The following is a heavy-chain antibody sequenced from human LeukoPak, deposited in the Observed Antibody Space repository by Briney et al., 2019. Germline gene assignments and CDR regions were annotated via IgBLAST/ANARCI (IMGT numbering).Heavy chain of an antibody. CDR2: IYPGDSGT. J-gene: IGHJ5*02. CDR1: GYSFTSYW. V-gene: IGHV5-51*01. CDR3: ARRLGYYDYVWGSYRYMAFDP. Sequence: GESLKISCKGSGYSFTSYWIGWVRQMPGKGLEWMGIIYPGDSGTRYSPSFQGQVTISADKSISTAYLQWSSLKASDTAMYYCARRLGYYDYVWGSYRYMAFDPWGQGTLVTVSS. D-gene: IGHD3-16*02.